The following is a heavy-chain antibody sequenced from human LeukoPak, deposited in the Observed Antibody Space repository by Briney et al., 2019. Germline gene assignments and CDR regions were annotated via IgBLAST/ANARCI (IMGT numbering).Heavy chain of an antibody. Sequence: SGTLSLTCAVSGGSISSSNWWSWVRQPPGKGLEWIGQIYHSGTTNYNPSLKSRVTISVDTSKNQFSLKLSSVTAADTAVYYCARGGTGRSGSYGDWGQGTLVTVSS. CDR3: ARGGTGRSGSYGD. CDR1: GGSISSSNW. D-gene: IGHD1-26*01. J-gene: IGHJ4*02. V-gene: IGHV4-4*02. CDR2: IYHSGTT.